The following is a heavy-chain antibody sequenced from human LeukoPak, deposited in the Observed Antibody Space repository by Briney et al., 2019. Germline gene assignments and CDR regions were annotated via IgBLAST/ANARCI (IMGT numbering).Heavy chain of an antibody. CDR1: GFTFSGFG. CDR2: IWSDGSKK. Sequence: GGSLRLSCAASGFTFSGFGMHWVRQAPGKGLEWVAVIWSDGSKKYYADSVKGRFTISRDNSKNTLYLQMNSLRAEDTAVYYCAKAPHNFSSGLYYYYYYMDVWGKGTTVTVSS. V-gene: IGHV3-30*02. J-gene: IGHJ6*03. D-gene: IGHD3-22*01. CDR3: AKAPHNFSSGLYYYYYYMDV.